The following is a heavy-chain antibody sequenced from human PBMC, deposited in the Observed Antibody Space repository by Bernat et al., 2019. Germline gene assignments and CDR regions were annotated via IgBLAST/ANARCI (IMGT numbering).Heavy chain of an antibody. D-gene: IGHD6-13*01. V-gene: IGHV1-3*01. CDR2: INAGNGNT. CDR3: ARDGEGYSSSWYSVAFDI. Sequence: QVQLVQSGAEVKKPGASVKVSCKASGYTFTSYAMQWVRQAPGQRLEWMGWINAGNGNTKYSQKFQGRVTITRDTSASTAYMELSSLRSEDTAVYYCARDGEGYSSSWYSVAFDIWGQGTMVTVSS. J-gene: IGHJ3*02. CDR1: GYTFTSYA.